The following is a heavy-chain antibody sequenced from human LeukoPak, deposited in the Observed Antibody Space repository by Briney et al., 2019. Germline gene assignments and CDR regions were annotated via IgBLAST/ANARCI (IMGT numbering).Heavy chain of an antibody. CDR1: GFTFSSYS. CDR3: ARGLDSSNYVDK. Sequence: GETLRLSCAASGFTFSSYSMNWVRQAPGKGLEWVSSISSSSSYISYADSVKGRFTISRDNAKNSLYLQMNSLRGEDTAVYYCARGLDSSNYVDKWGQGTLVTVFS. D-gene: IGHD6-13*01. V-gene: IGHV3-21*01. J-gene: IGHJ4*02. CDR2: ISSSSSYI.